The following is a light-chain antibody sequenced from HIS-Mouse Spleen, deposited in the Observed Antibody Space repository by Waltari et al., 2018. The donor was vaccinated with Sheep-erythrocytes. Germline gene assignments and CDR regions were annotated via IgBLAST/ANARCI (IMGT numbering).Light chain of an antibody. CDR1: SSDVGGYNY. Sequence: QSALTQPRSVSGSPGQSVTISCTGTSSDVGGYNYVSWYQQHPGKAPKLMIYDVSKRPSEVPDRFSGSKSGNTASLTISGLQDEDEADYYCCSYAGSYNHVFATGTKVTVL. V-gene: IGLV2-11*01. CDR3: CSYAGSYNHV. J-gene: IGLJ1*01. CDR2: DVS.